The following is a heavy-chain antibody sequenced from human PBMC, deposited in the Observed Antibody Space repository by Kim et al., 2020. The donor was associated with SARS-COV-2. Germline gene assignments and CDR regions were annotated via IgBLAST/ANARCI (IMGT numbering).Heavy chain of an antibody. CDR2: ITWDGGST. V-gene: IGHV3-43*01. Sequence: GGSLRLSRAASGFIFHDYTMHWVRQAPGKGLEWVALITWDGGSTFYADSVKGRFTISRDNSENSLYMQMNSLTTEDSALYYCAKEKSRIWDFWGQGTLVTVSS. D-gene: IGHD3-16*01. J-gene: IGHJ4*02. CDR3: AKEKSRIWDF. CDR1: GFIFHDYT.